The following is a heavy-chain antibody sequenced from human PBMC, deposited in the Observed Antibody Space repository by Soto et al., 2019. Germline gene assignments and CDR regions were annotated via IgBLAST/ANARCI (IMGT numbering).Heavy chain of an antibody. CDR3: ARELGDRSAYYDILTGYYSGGAFDI. J-gene: IGHJ3*02. D-gene: IGHD3-9*01. Sequence: GGSLRLSCAASGFTFSSYAMHWVRQAPGKGLEYVSAISSNGGSTYYANSVKGRFTISRDNSKNTLYLQMGSLRAEDMAVYYCARELGDRSAYYDILTGYYSGGAFDIWGQGTMVTVSS. CDR1: GFTFSSYA. V-gene: IGHV3-64*01. CDR2: ISSNGGST.